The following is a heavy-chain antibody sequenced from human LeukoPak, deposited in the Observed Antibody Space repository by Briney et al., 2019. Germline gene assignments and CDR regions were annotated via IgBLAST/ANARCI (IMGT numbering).Heavy chain of an antibody. V-gene: IGHV3-7*01. CDR1: GFTFSSYW. CDR2: IKQDGSEK. CDR3: ARVLAYYFGAGDYYGMDV. D-gene: IGHD3-10*01. J-gene: IGHJ6*02. Sequence: PGGSLRLSCAASGFTFSSYWMSWVRQAPGKGLEWVANIKQDGSEKYYVDSVKGRFTISRDNAKNSLYLQMNSLRAEDTAVYYCARVLAYYFGAGDYYGMDVWGQGTTVTVSS.